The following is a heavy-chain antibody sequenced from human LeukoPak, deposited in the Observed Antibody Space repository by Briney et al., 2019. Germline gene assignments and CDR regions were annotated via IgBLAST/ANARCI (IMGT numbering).Heavy chain of an antibody. D-gene: IGHD3-16*01. V-gene: IGHV4-59*08. J-gene: IGHJ4*02. CDR1: GGSIRSYY. Sequence: PSETLSLTCTVSGGSIRSYYWNWIRQPPGKGLEWVGYIYYNGGTTYNPSLKSRVTLSIDTSKKQFSLKMSSVTAADTAVYYCARQGRLTYFFDYWGPGSLVTVSS. CDR2: IYYNGGT. CDR3: ARQGRLTYFFDY.